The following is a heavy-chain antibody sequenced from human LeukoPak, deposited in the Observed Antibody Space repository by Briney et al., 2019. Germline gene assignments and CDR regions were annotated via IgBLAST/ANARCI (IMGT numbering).Heavy chain of an antibody. CDR1: GGSISSSNW. J-gene: IGHJ4*02. V-gene: IGHV4-4*02. CDR2: IYHSGST. CDR3: AGYTAMDYFDY. Sequence: SETLSLTCAVSGGSISSSNWWSWVRQPPRKGLEWIGEIYHSGSTNYNPSLKSRVTISVDRSKNQFSLKLSSVTAADTAVYYCAGYTAMDYFDYWGQGTLVTVSS. D-gene: IGHD5-18*01.